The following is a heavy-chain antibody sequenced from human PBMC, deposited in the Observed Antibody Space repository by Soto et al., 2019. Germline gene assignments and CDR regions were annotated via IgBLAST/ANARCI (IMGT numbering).Heavy chain of an antibody. D-gene: IGHD3-22*01. CDR3: AKSNRYDSSGNMSPINDAFDI. J-gene: IGHJ3*02. CDR1: GFTFGNYA. Sequence: GGSLRLSCAASGFTFGNYAMSWVRQAPGKGLEWVSAISNSGGSTYYADSVKGRFTISRDNSKNTLYLQMNSLRAEDTAVYYCAKSNRYDSSGNMSPINDAFDIWGQGTMVTVSS. V-gene: IGHV3-23*01. CDR2: ISNSGGST.